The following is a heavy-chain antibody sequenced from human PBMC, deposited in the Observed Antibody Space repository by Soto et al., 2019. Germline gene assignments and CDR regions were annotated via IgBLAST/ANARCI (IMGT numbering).Heavy chain of an antibody. D-gene: IGHD2-2*01. CDR2: IYTSGST. CDR3: ARDFSYCSSTSCSNWFDP. V-gene: IGHV4-4*07. CDR1: GASISSYY. J-gene: IGHJ5*02. Sequence: SETLSLTCTVSGASISSYYWSWIRQPAGKGLEWIGRIYTSGSTNYNPSLKSRVTMSVDTSKNQFSLKLSSVTAADTAVYYCARDFSYCSSTSCSNWFDPWGQGTLVTVSS.